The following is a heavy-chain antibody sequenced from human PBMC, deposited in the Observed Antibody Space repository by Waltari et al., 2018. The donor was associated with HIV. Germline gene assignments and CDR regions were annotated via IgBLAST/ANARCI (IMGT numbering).Heavy chain of an antibody. CDR1: GIPFRKAW. CDR3: TTLWYSYDSTDY. D-gene: IGHD3-22*01. V-gene: IGHV3-15*01. CDR2: IKSGAEGGTT. J-gene: IGHJ4*02. Sequence: EVPLVESGGGLVKPGGSLRLSCAASGIPFRKAWLRWGAQAPGKGLEWVGRIKSGAEGGTTDYAAAVKGRFTISRDDSKHTLYLQMDSLKTEDTAVYYCTTLWYSYDSTDYWGQGTLVTVSS.